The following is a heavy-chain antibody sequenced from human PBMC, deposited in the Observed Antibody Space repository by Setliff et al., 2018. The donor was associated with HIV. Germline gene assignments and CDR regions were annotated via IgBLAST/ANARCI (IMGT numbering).Heavy chain of an antibody. J-gene: IGHJ3*02. V-gene: IGHV1-69*05. Sequence: SVKVSCKASGDTFSNYAISWVRQAPGQGLEWMGGIIPIFGTASHAQKLQGRVTMTRDTSTNTVYMELSSLRSEDTAVYYCAREPISYRDFVVVAAAFDIWGQGTMVTVSS. CDR1: GDTFSNYA. D-gene: IGHD2-15*01. CDR2: IIPIFGTA. CDR3: AREPISYRDFVVVAAAFDI.